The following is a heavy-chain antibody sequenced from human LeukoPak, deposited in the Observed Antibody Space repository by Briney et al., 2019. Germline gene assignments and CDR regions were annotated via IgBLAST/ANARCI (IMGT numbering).Heavy chain of an antibody. Sequence: GGSLRLSCAASGFTFSSYGMHWVRRAPGKGLEWVAFIRYDGSNKYYADSVKGRFTISRDNSKNTLYLQMNSLRAEDTAVYYCAKGGNEVAPADYWGQGTLVTVSS. CDR2: IRYDGSNK. V-gene: IGHV3-30*02. D-gene: IGHD2-15*01. CDR3: AKGGNEVAPADY. J-gene: IGHJ4*02. CDR1: GFTFSSYG.